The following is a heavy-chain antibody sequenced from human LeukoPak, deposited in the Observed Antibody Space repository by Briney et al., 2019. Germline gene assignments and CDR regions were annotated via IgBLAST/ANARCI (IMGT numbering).Heavy chain of an antibody. CDR3: ARSFTASGYYYGVAY. Sequence: GGSLRLSCAASGFTFNNYWMTWVRQAPGKGLEWVATIKHDGRDKHYVDSVKGRFAISRDNANNSVHLQMNSLRAEDTAVYFCARSFTASGYYYGVAYWCQGTLVSVSS. CDR2: IKHDGRDK. V-gene: IGHV3-7*01. D-gene: IGHD3-22*01. J-gene: IGHJ4*02. CDR1: GFTFNNYW.